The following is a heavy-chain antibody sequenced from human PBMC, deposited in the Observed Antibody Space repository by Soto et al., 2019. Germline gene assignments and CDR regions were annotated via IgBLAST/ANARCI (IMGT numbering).Heavy chain of an antibody. CDR3: ARAGSGYYHSSDYSKGSC. D-gene: IGHD3-22*01. CDR2: IASGSSYM. J-gene: IGHJ4*02. Sequence: GGSLRLSCAASGFTFSTYAMNWVRQAPGKGLEWVSSIASGSSYMYYADSVKGRFTISRDNAKNLLYLHMSNLRVDDTAVYYCARAGSGYYHSSDYSKGSCWGQGTLVTVSS. V-gene: IGHV3-21*01. CDR1: GFTFSTYA.